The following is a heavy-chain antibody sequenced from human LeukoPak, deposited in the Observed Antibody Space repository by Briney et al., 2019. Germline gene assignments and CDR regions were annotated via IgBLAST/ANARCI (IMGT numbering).Heavy chain of an antibody. D-gene: IGHD6-13*01. CDR2: VDPEDGET. J-gene: IGHJ4*02. CDR1: GYTFTDYY. V-gene: IGHV1-69-2*01. CDR3: ATDRPLSSWYEPFDY. Sequence: ASVKVSCKVSGYTFTDYYMHWVQQAPGKGLEWMGLVDPEDGETIYAEKFQGRVTITADTSTDTAYMELSSLRSEDTAVYYCATDRPLSSWYEPFDYWGQGTLVTVSS.